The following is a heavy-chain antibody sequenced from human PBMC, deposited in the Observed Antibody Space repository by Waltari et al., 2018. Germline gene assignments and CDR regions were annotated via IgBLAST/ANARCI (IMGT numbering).Heavy chain of an antibody. J-gene: IGHJ6*04. V-gene: IGHV1-2*06. Sequence: QVQLVQSGAEVKKPGASVKVSCKASGYTFTGYYMHWVRQAPGQGLEWMGRINPSSGGTNYAQKFQGRVTMTRETSISTAYMELSRLGSDDTAVDYCARVGSLYQLLEQRDQDVWGKGTTVIVSS. CDR1: GYTFTGYY. D-gene: IGHD2-2*01. CDR3: ARVGSLYQLLEQRDQDV. CDR2: INPSSGGT.